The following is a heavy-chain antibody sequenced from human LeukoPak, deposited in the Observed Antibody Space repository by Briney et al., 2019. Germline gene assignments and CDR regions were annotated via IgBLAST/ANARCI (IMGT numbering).Heavy chain of an antibody. CDR1: GFTFSSYS. J-gene: IGHJ4*02. V-gene: IGHV3-48*01. CDR3: ARDSSTYAGPPDY. D-gene: IGHD2-2*01. CDR2: IGAAGSTI. Sequence: GGSLRLSCAASGFTFSSYSMNWVRQAPGKGLEWVSYIGAAGSTIYYADSVKGRFTISRDNAKNSLFLQMNSLRAEDTAVYYCARDSSTYAGPPDYWGQGTLVTVSS.